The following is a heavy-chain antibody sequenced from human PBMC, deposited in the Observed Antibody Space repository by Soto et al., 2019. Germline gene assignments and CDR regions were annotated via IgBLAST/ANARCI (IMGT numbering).Heavy chain of an antibody. CDR1: GYTFTGYY. V-gene: IGHV1-69*13. Sequence: SVEVSCKASGYTFTGYYMHWVRQAPGQGLGRMGGIIPIFGTANYAQKFQGRVTITADESTSTAYMELSSLRSEDTAVYYCAISDIVVVPADPVRAFDVWGQGTIVTVSS. CDR3: AISDIVVVPADPVRAFDV. CDR2: IIPIFGTA. D-gene: IGHD2-2*01. J-gene: IGHJ3*01.